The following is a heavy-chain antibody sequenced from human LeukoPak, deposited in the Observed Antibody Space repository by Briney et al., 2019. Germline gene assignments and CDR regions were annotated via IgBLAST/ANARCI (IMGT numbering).Heavy chain of an antibody. CDR3: AKRSYGSGSYSSMDV. CDR2: ISGSGGST. D-gene: IGHD3-10*01. Sequence: GGSLRLSCAASGFTFSSYGMSWVRQAPGKGLEWVSAISGSGGSTYYADSVKGRFTISRDNSKNTLYLQMNSLGAEDTAVYYCAKRSYGSGSYSSMDVWGKGTTVTISS. V-gene: IGHV3-23*01. CDR1: GFTFSSYG. J-gene: IGHJ6*03.